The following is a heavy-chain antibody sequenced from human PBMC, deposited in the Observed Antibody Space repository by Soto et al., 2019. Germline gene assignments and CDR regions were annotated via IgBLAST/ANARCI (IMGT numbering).Heavy chain of an antibody. D-gene: IGHD2-21*01. CDR3: AKAISYYYGMDV. V-gene: IGHV1-3*01. J-gene: IGHJ6*02. CDR1: GYTFTSYA. Sequence: GASVKVSCKASGYTFTSYAMHWVRQAPGQRLEWMGWINAGNGNTKYSQKFQGRVTITRDTSASTAYMELSSLRSEDTAVYYCAKAISYYYGMDVWGQGTTVTVSS. CDR2: INAGNGNT.